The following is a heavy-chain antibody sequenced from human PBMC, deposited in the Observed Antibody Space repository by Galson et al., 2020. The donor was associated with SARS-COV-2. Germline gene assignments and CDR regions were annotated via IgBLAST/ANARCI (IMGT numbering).Heavy chain of an antibody. J-gene: IGHJ4*02. V-gene: IGHV1-18*04. Sequence: ASVKVSCKASGYTFTNYGISWVRQAPGQGLEWMGGIDADNGNTNYAQKLQGRVTMTRDTSTSTAYMELRSLRSDDTAGYYCGRGWATSLGLVHAFGGWGQGPLGTVSS. D-gene: IGHD5-12*01. CDR1: GYTFTNYG. CDR3: GRGWATSLGLVHAFGG. CDR2: IDADNGNT.